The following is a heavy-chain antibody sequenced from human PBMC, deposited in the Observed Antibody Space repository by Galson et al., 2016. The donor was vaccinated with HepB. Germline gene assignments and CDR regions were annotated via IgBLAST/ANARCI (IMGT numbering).Heavy chain of an antibody. Sequence: ETLSLTCDVSGGSISSNYWWGWVRQSPGKGFAWIGEIYETGTANYNPPFTSRATISVDKSKDQISLSLDSVTAADTDTYYCTRGNLGTYATMAFDYWGQGSLVTVSS. J-gene: IGHJ4*02. CDR1: GGSISSNYW. D-gene: IGHD1-7*01. V-gene: IGHV4/OR15-8*01. CDR2: IYETGTA. CDR3: TRGNLGTYATMAFDY.